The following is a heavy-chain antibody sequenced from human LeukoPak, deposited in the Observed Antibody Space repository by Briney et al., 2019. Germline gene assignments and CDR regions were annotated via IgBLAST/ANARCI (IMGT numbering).Heavy chain of an antibody. CDR2: FNPNSGDT. D-gene: IGHD1-26*01. V-gene: IGHV1-2*02. CDR1: GYTFTGYY. Sequence: GASVKVSCKTSGYTFTGYYMHWVRQAPGQGLEWMGWFNPNSGDTNSAQNVQGRVTMTRDTSINTAYMKVNRQRSNDTAVDSGAKDSHKRCPWELPQLFFDYWGQGTLVTVSS. J-gene: IGHJ4*02. CDR3: AKDSHKRCPWELPQLFFDY.